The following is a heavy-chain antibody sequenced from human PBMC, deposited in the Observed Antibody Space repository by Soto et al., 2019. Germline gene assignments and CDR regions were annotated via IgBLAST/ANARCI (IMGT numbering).Heavy chain of an antibody. V-gene: IGHV4-39*01. Sequence: SETLSLTCTVSGDSISSSSFYWGWIRQPPGKGLEWIGHIFHTGATYQNPTLKSRLRMSVDTSKNQFSLNLSSVTATYTAVYYCARRRIVPTTNLDYWGQGTLVTVSS. CDR3: ARRRIVPTTNLDY. CDR1: GDSISSSSFY. D-gene: IGHD1-26*01. CDR2: IFHTGAT. J-gene: IGHJ4*02.